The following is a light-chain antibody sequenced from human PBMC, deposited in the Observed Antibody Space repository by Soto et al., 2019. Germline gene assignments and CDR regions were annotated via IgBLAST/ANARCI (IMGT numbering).Light chain of an antibody. J-gene: IGKJ4*01. CDR2: DAS. CDR1: QSISSW. V-gene: IGKV1-5*01. CDR3: QQYNSYSL. Sequence: DIQITQSPSTLSASVGDRVTITFRASQSISSWLAWYQQKPGKAPKLLIYDASSLESGVPSRFSGSGSGTEFTLTISSLQPDDFATYYCQQYNSYSLFGGGTKVDIK.